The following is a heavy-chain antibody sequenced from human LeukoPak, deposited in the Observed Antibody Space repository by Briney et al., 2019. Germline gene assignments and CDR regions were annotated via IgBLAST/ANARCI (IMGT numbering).Heavy chain of an antibody. Sequence: SQTLSLICAISGDSVSSNSAAWNWIRQSPSRGLEWLGRTYYRSKWYNDYAVSVKSRITINPDTSKNQFSLQLNPVTPEDTAVYYCAREGGYSSGWSTYYFDYWGQGTLVTVSS. CDR3: AREGGYSSGWSTYYFDY. D-gene: IGHD6-19*01. V-gene: IGHV6-1*01. CDR1: GDSVSSNSAA. CDR2: TYYRSKWYN. J-gene: IGHJ4*02.